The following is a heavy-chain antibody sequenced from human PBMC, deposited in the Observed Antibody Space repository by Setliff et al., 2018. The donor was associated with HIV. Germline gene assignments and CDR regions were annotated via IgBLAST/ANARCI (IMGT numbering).Heavy chain of an antibody. J-gene: IGHJ6*02. Sequence: SVKVSCKASGGTFSSYAISWVRQAPGQGLEWMGGIIPIFGTANYAQKFQGRVTITADESTSTAYMELSSLRSEDTAVYYCAREGSGWYLTSYYYYGMDVWGQGTTVTVSS. D-gene: IGHD6-19*01. CDR2: IIPIFGTA. CDR1: GGTFSSYA. V-gene: IGHV1-69*13. CDR3: AREGSGWYLTSYYYYGMDV.